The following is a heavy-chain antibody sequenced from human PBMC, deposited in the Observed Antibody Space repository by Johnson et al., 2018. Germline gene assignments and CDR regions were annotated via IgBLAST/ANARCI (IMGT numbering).Heavy chain of an antibody. CDR1: GVSMRITSW. J-gene: IGHJ6*02. CDR3: ARNPGGQYGMDV. D-gene: IGHD3-16*01. V-gene: IGHV4-4*02. CDR2: VSDSGNT. Sequence: QLQESGPGLVKPSGTLSLTCTVSGVSMRITSWGSWVRQSPEKGLECIGRVSDSGNTHYNPSHKRRVTISVETSKNQFALKLSYVTAADKAVYYCARNPGGQYGMDVWGQGTTVTVSS.